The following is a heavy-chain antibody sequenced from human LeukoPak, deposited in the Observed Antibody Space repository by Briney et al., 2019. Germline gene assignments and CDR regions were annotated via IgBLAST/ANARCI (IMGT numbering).Heavy chain of an antibody. CDR3: ARLPGDDDAFDI. V-gene: IGHV4-39*01. CDR2: IYYSGST. D-gene: IGHD2-21*01. Sequence: SETLSLTCTVSGGPISSSSYYWGWIRQPPGKGLEWIGSIYYSGSTYYNPSLKSRVTISVDTSKNQFSLKLSSVTAADTAVYYCARLPGDDDAFDIWGQGTMVTVSS. CDR1: GGPISSSSYY. J-gene: IGHJ3*02.